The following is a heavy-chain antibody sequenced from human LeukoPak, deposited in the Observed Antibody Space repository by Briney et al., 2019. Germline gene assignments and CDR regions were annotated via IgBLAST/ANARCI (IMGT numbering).Heavy chain of an antibody. D-gene: IGHD3-10*01. J-gene: IGHJ4*02. CDR2: IYPGDSDT. CDR3: ATTYGSGSYYNVQFDY. CDR1: GYSFTSYW. Sequence: GESLKISCKGSGYSFTSYWIGWVRQMPGKGLEWMGIIYPGDSDTRYSPSFQGQVTISADKSISTAYLQWGSLKASDTAMYYCATTYGSGSYYNVQFDYWGQGTLVTVSS. V-gene: IGHV5-51*01.